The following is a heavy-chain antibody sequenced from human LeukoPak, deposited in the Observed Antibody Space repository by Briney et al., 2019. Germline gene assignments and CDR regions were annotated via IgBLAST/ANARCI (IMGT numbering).Heavy chain of an antibody. J-gene: IGHJ5*02. CDR1: GGSISSGDYY. V-gene: IGHV4-30-4*01. CDR3: AIYYDFWRIFDP. Sequence: SETLSLTCTVSGGSISSGDYYWSWIRQPPGKGLEWIGYIYYSGSTYYNPSLKSRVTISVDTSKNQFSLKLSSVTAADTAVYYCAIYYDFWRIFDPWGQGTLVTVSS. CDR2: IYYSGST. D-gene: IGHD3-3*01.